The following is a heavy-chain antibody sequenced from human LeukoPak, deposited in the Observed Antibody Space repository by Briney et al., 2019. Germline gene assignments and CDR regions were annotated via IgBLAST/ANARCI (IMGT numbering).Heavy chain of an antibody. CDR2: IRSDGYNK. CDR3: ATPNWPSPPPFFDY. Sequence: GGSLRFSCAASGFTFSTYGMHWVRQAPGKGLEWVAFIRSDGYNKYYADSVKGRFTISRDNSKNTLYLQMNTLSAEDTAAYYRATPNWPSPPPFFDYWGQGTLVTVSS. V-gene: IGHV3-30*02. J-gene: IGHJ4*02. D-gene: IGHD1-1*01. CDR1: GFTFSTYG.